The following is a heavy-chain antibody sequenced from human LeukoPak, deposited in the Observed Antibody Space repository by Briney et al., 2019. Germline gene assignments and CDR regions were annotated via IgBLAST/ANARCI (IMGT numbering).Heavy chain of an antibody. CDR1: GGSISSSNW. CDR2: IYHSGST. J-gene: IGHJ4*02. CDR3: ARGGYSEMATNRVFDY. Sequence: SGTLSLTCAVSGGSISSSNWWSWVRQPPGQGLEWIGEIYHSGSTNYNPSLKSRVTISVDKSKNQFSLKLSSVTATDTAVYYCARGGYSEMATNRVFDYWGQGTLVTVSS. D-gene: IGHD5-24*01. V-gene: IGHV4-4*02.